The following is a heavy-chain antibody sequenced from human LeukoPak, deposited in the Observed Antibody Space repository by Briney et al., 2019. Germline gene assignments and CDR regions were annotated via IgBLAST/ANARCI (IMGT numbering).Heavy chain of an antibody. V-gene: IGHV3-23*01. Sequence: GGSLRLSCAASGFTFSSHAMSWVRQAPGKGLEWVSAISGSGGSTYYADSVKGRFTISRDNSKNTLYLQMNSLRAEDTAVYYCAKEGSDFWSGFYYYYYMDVWGKGTTVTVSS. D-gene: IGHD3-3*01. CDR1: GFTFSSHA. CDR3: AKEGSDFWSGFYYYYYMDV. CDR2: ISGSGGST. J-gene: IGHJ6*03.